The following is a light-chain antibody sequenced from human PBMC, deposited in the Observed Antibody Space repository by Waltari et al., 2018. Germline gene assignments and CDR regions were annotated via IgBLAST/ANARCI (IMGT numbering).Light chain of an antibody. CDR1: QSVRIT. J-gene: IGKJ1*01. CDR2: GTS. CDR3: QQYDHWPWT. Sequence: SCRASQSVRITFAWFQQKPGQPPRLLIYGTSTRATGIPARFSGSGSGTEFSLTISSLQPEDFATYYCQQYDHWPWTFGQGTRVEAK. V-gene: IGKV3D-15*01.